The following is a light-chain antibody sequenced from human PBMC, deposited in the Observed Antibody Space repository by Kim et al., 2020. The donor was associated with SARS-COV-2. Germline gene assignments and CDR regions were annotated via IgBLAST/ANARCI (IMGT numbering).Light chain of an antibody. Sequence: EIVLTQSPGTLSLSPGERATLSCRASQSISSYLAWYQQKSGQAPRLVIYGASSRATGIPDRFSGSGSGTDFTLTISRLEPEDFAFYYCQRYDSSPLTFGQGTKVEIK. CDR1: QSISSY. CDR3: QRYDSSPLT. V-gene: IGKV3-20*01. J-gene: IGKJ1*01. CDR2: GAS.